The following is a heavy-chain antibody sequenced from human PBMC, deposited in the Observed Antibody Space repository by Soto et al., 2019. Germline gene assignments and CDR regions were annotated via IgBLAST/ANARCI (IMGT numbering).Heavy chain of an antibody. V-gene: IGHV4-59*01. CDR2: IYYSGST. CDR1: GGSISSYY. J-gene: IGHJ4*02. CDR3: ARDFNGDYLFDY. D-gene: IGHD4-17*01. Sequence: PSETLSLTCTVSGGSISSYYWSWIRQPPGKGLEWIGYIYYSGSTNYNPSLKSRVTISVDTSKNQFSLKLSSVTAADTAVYYCARDFNGDYLFDYWGQGTLVTVSS.